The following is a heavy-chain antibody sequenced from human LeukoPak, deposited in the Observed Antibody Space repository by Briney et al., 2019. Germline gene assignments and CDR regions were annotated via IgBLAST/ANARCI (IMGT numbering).Heavy chain of an antibody. J-gene: IGHJ1*01. CDR3: ARAYGYYVEYFQH. CDR2: IYYSGST. Sequence: SETLSLTCTVSGGSISSGDSYWSWIRQPPGKGLEWIGYIYYSGSTYYNPSLKSRVTISVDTSKNQFSLKLSSVTAADTAVYYCARAYGYYVEYFQHWGQGTLVTVSS. CDR1: GGSISSGDSY. D-gene: IGHD4-17*01. V-gene: IGHV4-30-4*01.